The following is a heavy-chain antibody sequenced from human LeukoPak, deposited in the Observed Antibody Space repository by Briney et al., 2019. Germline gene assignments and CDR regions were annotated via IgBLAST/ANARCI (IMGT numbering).Heavy chain of an antibody. V-gene: IGHV4-30-4*08. CDR2: IYYSGST. J-gene: IGHJ4*02. D-gene: IGHD2-8*02. Sequence: SETLSLTCTVSGGSISSGDYYWSWIRPPPGKGLEWIGYIYYSGSTYYNPSLKSRVTISVDTSKNQFSLKLSSVTAADTAVYYCARRIDTVLDYWGQGTLVTVSS. CDR1: GGSISSGDYY. CDR3: ARRIDTVLDY.